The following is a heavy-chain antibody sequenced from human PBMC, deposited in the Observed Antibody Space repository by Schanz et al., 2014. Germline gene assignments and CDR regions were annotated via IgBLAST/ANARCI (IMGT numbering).Heavy chain of an antibody. D-gene: IGHD3-10*01. CDR2: ISYSGST. CDR3: ANSMVRGVRMSDNWFGP. CDR1: GGSISSTFYY. Sequence: QLQLQESGPGLVKPSETLSLTCTVSGGSISSTFYYWGWIRQPPGKGLDWIGTISYSGSTYYNPSHKSRLPIPVDPPKNLSSLKLNSVTAADTAVYYCANSMVRGVRMSDNWFGPWGQGTLVSVSS. V-gene: IGHV4-39*01. J-gene: IGHJ5*02.